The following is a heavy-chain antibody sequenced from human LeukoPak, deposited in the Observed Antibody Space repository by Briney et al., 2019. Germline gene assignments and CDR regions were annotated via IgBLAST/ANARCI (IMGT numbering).Heavy chain of an antibody. CDR2: IYTSGST. D-gene: IGHD2-2*01. V-gene: IGHV4-4*07. CDR1: GGSFSSYY. Sequence: PSETLSLTRAVYGGSFSSYYWSWIRQPAGKGLEWIGRIYTSGSTNYNPSLKSRVTMSVDTSKNQFSLKLSSVTAADTAVYYCARDYAVPAATASYYYYYMDVWGKGTTVTISS. J-gene: IGHJ6*03. CDR3: ARDYAVPAATASYYYYYMDV.